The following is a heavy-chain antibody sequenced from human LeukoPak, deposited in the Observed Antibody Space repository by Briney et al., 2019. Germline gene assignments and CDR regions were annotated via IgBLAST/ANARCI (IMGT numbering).Heavy chain of an antibody. CDR2: ISSSSSYI. J-gene: IGHJ4*02. D-gene: IGHD3-22*01. CDR1: GFTFSSFA. V-gene: IGHV3-21*01. CDR3: ARGINDRAGDY. Sequence: GGSLRLSCAASGFTFSSFAMTWVRQAPGKGLEWVSSISSSSSYIYYADSVKGRFTISRDNAKNSLYLQMNSLRAEDTAVCYCARGINDRAGDYWGQGTLVTVSS.